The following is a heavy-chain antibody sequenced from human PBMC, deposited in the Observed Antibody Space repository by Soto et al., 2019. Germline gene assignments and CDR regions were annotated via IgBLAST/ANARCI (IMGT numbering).Heavy chain of an antibody. D-gene: IGHD6-19*01. CDR2: TYYRSKWYN. V-gene: IGHV6-1*01. Sequence: SQTLSLTCAISGDSVSSNSAAWNWIRQSTSRGLEWLGRTYYRSKWYNDYAVSVKSRITINPDTSKNQFSLQLNSVTPEDTAVYYCARVGAEGKLAVAAYYYYGMDVWGQGTTVTVSS. CDR3: ARVGAEGKLAVAAYYYYGMDV. CDR1: GDSVSSNSAA. J-gene: IGHJ6*02.